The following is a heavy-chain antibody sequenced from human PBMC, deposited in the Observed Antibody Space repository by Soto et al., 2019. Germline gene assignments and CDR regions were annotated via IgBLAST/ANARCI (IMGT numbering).Heavy chain of an antibody. CDR3: ARPALLVTTFDS. J-gene: IGHJ4*02. CDR2: IWHDGTNK. CDR1: GFTFSDYA. D-gene: IGHD4-17*01. Sequence: QEQLVESGGGVVQPGRSLRLSCAASGFTFSDYAMHWVRQAPGKGLEWVAVIWHDGTNKYYADSVKGRITISRDNSKNTLFLQMNSLRAEDTAVYYCARPALLVTTFDSWGQGTLVTVSS. V-gene: IGHV3-33*01.